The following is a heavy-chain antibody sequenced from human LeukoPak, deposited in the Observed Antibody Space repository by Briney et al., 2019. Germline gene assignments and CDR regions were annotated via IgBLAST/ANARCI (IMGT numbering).Heavy chain of an antibody. V-gene: IGHV6-1*01. CDR3: VRGNYNFDY. CDR1: GESVSSNGAS. D-gene: IGHD1-7*01. CDR2: TYYRSKWYN. J-gene: IGHJ4*02. Sequence: SQTLSLTCDISGESVSSNGASWNWIRQSPSRGLEWLGRTYYRSKWYNDYADFVKTRITVKPDTSNNQFSLQLNAVTPEDTAVYYCVRGNYNFDYWGQGTLVTVSS.